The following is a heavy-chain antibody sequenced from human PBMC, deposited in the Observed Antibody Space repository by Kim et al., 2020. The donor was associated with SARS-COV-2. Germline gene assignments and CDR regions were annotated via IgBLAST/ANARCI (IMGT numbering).Heavy chain of an antibody. D-gene: IGHD1-26*01. V-gene: IGHV3-23*01. Sequence: GGSLRLSCAASGFTFSSYVMSWVRQAPGKGLEWVSAISGSGSGGSTYYADSVKGRFTISRDNSKNTLYLQMNSLRAEDTAVYYCAEESGSYLLGYFDYWGQGTLVTVSS. CDR1: GFTFSSYV. J-gene: IGHJ4*02. CDR2: ISGSGSGGST. CDR3: AEESGSYLLGYFDY.